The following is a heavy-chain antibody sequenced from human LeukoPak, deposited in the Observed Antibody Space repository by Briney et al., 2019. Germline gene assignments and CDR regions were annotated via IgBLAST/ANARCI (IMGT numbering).Heavy chain of an antibody. D-gene: IGHD1-26*01. V-gene: IGHV5-10-1*01. Sequence: GESLKISCKGSGYSFTSYWISWVRQMPGKGLEWMGRIDPSDSYTNYSPSFQGHVTTSADKSISTAYLQWSSLKASDTAMYYCARLVGMGATTRDLSDYWGQGTLVTVSS. J-gene: IGHJ4*02. CDR1: GYSFTSYW. CDR3: ARLVGMGATTRDLSDY. CDR2: IDPSDSYT.